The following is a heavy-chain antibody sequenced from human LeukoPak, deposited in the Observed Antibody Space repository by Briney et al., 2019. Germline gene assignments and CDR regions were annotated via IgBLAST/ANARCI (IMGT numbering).Heavy chain of an antibody. CDR1: GLPFSTYS. V-gene: IGHV3-21*01. Sequence: GGSLRLSCAASGLPFSTYSMNWVRQAPGKGLEWVSTISRTSSYIYEADSVKGRFTISRDNANNSLYLQMNSLRAEDTAVYYCARDRQGEFDYWGQGTLVTVSS. CDR3: ARDRQGEFDY. D-gene: IGHD3-10*01. CDR2: ISRTSSYI. J-gene: IGHJ4*02.